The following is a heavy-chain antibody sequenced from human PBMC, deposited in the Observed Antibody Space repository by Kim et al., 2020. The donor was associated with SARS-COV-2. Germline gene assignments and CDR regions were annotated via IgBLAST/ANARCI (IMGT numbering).Heavy chain of an antibody. D-gene: IGHD5-18*01. Sequence: NYNPSLRSRVTISVDTSESQFSLKLRSVTTADTAVYYCARGVLGYSYGYVAWGQGTLVTVSS. J-gene: IGHJ5*02. V-gene: IGHV4-59*09. CDR3: ARGVLGYSYGYVA.